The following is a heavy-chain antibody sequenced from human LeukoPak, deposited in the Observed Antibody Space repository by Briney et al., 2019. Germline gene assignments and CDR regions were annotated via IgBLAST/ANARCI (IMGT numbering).Heavy chain of an antibody. CDR1: GGSFGGYY. V-gene: IGHV4-34*01. CDR3: ARTRGGTRYSSSPPCDY. D-gene: IGHD6-13*01. Sequence: KPSETLSLTCAVYGGSFGGYYWSWIRQPPGKGLEWIGEINHSGSTNYNPSLKSRVTISVDTSKNQFSLKLSSVTAADTAVYYCARTRGGTRYSSSPPCDYWGQGTLVTVSS. J-gene: IGHJ4*02. CDR2: INHSGST.